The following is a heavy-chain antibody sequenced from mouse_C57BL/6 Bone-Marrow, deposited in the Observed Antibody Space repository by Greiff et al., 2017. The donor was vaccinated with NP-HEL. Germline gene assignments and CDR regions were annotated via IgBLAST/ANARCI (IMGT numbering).Heavy chain of an antibody. CDR1: GFSFNTYA. V-gene: IGHV10-1*01. CDR3: VSAYSNILAWFAY. D-gene: IGHD2-5*01. CDR2: IRSKSNNYAT. Sequence: EVMLVESGGGLVQPKGSLKLSCAASGFSFNTYAMNWVRQAPGTGLEWVARIRSKSNNYATYYADSVKDRFTISRDDSESMLCLQMNNMKTEDTAMYYCVSAYSNILAWFAYWGQGTLVTVSA. J-gene: IGHJ3*01.